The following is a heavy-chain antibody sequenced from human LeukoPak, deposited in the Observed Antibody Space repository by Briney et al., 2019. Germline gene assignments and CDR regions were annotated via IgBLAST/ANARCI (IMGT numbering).Heavy chain of an antibody. CDR2: INSDGINT. J-gene: IGHJ5*02. V-gene: IGHV3-74*01. D-gene: IGHD3-22*01. CDR1: GFTFSNYW. Sequence: GGSLRLSCAASGFTFSNYWMHWVRQAPGKGLVRVSRINSDGINTSYADSVKGRFTISRDNAKNTLNLQMNSLRAEDTAVYYCARDLGQYYDTSDNWFDPWGQGTLVTVSS. CDR3: ARDLGQYYDTSDNWFDP.